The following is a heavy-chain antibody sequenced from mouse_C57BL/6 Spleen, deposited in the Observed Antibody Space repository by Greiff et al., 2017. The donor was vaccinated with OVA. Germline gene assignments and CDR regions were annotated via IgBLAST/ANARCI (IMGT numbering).Heavy chain of an antibody. D-gene: IGHD3-2*02. CDR1: GFTFSSYA. J-gene: IGHJ3*01. V-gene: IGHV5-4*01. CDR2: ISDGGSYT. Sequence: EVKLMESGGGLVKPGGSLKLSCAASGFTFSSYAMSWVRQTPEKRLEWVATISDGGSYTYYPDNVKGRFTISRDNAKNNLYLQMSHLKSEDTAMYYCARDRAPGAQATKFAYWGQGTLVTVSA. CDR3: ARDRAPGAQATKFAY.